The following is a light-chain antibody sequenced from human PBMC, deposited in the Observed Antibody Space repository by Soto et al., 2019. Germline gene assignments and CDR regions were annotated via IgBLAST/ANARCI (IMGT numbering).Light chain of an antibody. CDR3: QQYYTTPRT. J-gene: IGKJ1*01. Sequence: DIVLTQSPDSLAVSLGERATINCKSSQSVLYSSNNKNYLAWYQQKPGQPPKLLIYWASTRESGVPDRFSGSGSATDFTLTICSLQAEDVAVYYCQQYYTTPRTFGQGTKVEIK. CDR2: WAS. CDR1: QSVLYSSNNKNY. V-gene: IGKV4-1*01.